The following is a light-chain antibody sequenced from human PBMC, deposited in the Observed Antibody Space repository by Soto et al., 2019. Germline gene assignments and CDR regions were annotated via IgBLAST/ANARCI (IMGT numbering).Light chain of an antibody. Sequence: DIQMTQSPSTLSASVGVRVTITCRASQSISSWLAWYQQKPGKAPKLPIYKASSLQSGVPSRFSGSGSGTEFTLTISSLQPDDFATYYCQQYNGYFSWTFGQGTTVEIK. CDR2: KAS. CDR1: QSISSW. J-gene: IGKJ1*01. CDR3: QQYNGYFSWT. V-gene: IGKV1-5*03.